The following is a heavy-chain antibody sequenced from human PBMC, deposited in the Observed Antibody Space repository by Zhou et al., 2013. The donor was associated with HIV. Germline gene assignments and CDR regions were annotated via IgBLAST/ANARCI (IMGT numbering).Heavy chain of an antibody. V-gene: IGHV4-34*01. J-gene: IGHJ4*02. D-gene: IGHD3-22*01. Sequence: VQLQQWGAGLLKPSETLSLTCAVYGGSFSSYYWSWIRQPPGKGLEWIGEINHSGSTNYNPSLKSRVTISVDTSKNQFSLKLGSVTAADTAVYYCARSKIVVVISDYFDYWGQGTLVTVSP. CDR1: GGSFSSYY. CDR3: ARSKIVVVISDYFDY. CDR2: INHSGST.